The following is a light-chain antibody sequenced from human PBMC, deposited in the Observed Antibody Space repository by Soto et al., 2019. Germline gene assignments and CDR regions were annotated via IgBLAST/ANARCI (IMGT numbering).Light chain of an antibody. CDR3: QQSSNWPPYT. CDR1: QSVSSS. Sequence: EIVLTQSPATLSLSPGERATLSCRASQSVSSSLAWYQQKPGQAPRLLIYDASSRATGIPARFSGSGSGTDFTLTISSLEPEAFAVYYCQQSSNWPPYTFGQGTKLEI. J-gene: IGKJ2*01. V-gene: IGKV3-11*01. CDR2: DAS.